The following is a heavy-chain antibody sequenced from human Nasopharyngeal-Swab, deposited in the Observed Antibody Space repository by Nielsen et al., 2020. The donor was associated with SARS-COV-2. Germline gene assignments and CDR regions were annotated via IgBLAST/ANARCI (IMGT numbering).Heavy chain of an antibody. Sequence: VRQMPGKGLEWVAVISYDGSSKYYADSVKGRFTISRDNPKNTLYLQMNSLRAEDTAVYYCARGPFYYFDYWGQGTLVTVSS. CDR2: ISYDGSSK. V-gene: IGHV3-30-3*01. J-gene: IGHJ4*02. CDR3: ARGPFYYFDY.